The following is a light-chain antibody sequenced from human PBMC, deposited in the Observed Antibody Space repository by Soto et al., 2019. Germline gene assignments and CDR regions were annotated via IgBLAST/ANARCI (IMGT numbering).Light chain of an antibody. CDR3: QHYNSWPPYT. Sequence: EIVMTQSPDTLSVSPGERATLSCRASQRISSNLAWYQQKPGQAPRLLIYGASTRATGVPARFSGSGSETDVTLTISNLQSEDCAVYYCQHYNSWPPYTFGQGTKVEIK. V-gene: IGKV3D-15*01. J-gene: IGKJ2*01. CDR1: QRISSN. CDR2: GAS.